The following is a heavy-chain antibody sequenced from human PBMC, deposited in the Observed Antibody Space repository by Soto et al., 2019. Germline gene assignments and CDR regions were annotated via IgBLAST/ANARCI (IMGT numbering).Heavy chain of an antibody. Sequence: QAQMVQSRAEVKKPGASVKVSCKASGFSFSDYFMHWVRQAPGQGLRWMGIINPSGDRTDYAQKFQGRVTITRDTSTSTVYMDLSSLRYEDTAVYYCVRDNSQNYGTPAASSWSHPWGQGTPVTVSS. CDR3: VRDNSQNYGTPAASSWSHP. CDR2: INPSGDRT. D-gene: IGHD2-15*01. CDR1: GFSFSDYF. V-gene: IGHV1-46*01. J-gene: IGHJ5*02.